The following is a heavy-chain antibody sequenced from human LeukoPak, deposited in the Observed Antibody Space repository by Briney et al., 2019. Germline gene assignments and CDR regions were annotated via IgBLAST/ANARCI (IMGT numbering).Heavy chain of an antibody. CDR1: GSIFTSYW. CDR3: ARQTFGATNAFDI. V-gene: IGHV5-51*01. Sequence: GASLQISCKGSGSIFTSYWIGWVRQLPGKGLEWMGIIYPGDSDTRYSPSFQGQVTISADKSISTAYLQWSSLKASDTAMYYCARQTFGATNAFDIWGQGTMVTVSS. J-gene: IGHJ3*02. D-gene: IGHD1-26*01. CDR2: IYPGDSDT.